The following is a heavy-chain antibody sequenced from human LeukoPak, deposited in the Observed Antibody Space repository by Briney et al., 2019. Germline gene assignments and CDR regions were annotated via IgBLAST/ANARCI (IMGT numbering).Heavy chain of an antibody. J-gene: IGHJ3*02. CDR1: GYSISSGYY. D-gene: IGHD6-19*01. CDR2: IYHSGST. Sequence: SETLSLTCTVSGYSISSGYYWGWIRPPPGKGLEWIGSIYHSGSTYYNPSLKSRVTISVDTSKNQFSLKLSSVTAADTAVYYCARHVAVAGTDAFDIWGQGTMVTVSS. V-gene: IGHV4-38-2*02. CDR3: ARHVAVAGTDAFDI.